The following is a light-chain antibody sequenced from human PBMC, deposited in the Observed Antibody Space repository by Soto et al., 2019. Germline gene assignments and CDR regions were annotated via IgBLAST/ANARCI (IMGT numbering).Light chain of an antibody. Sequence: QSALTQPRSVSGSPGQSVTISCTGTSSDIGTYKYVSWYQQHPGKGPKLMIYDVSKRPSGVPDRFSGSKSGNTASLTISGLQAEDEADYYCCSYAGSYPFVVFGGGTKLTVL. V-gene: IGLV2-11*01. J-gene: IGLJ2*01. CDR1: SSDIGTYKY. CDR3: CSYAGSYPFVV. CDR2: DVS.